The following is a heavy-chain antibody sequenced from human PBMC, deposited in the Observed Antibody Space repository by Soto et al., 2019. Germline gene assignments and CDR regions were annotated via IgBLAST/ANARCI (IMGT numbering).Heavy chain of an antibody. D-gene: IGHD3-16*01. V-gene: IGHV4-38-2*01. CDR1: GYSISSGYY. CDR2: MFHSGST. Sequence: PSETLSLTCAVSGYSISSGYYWGWIRQPPGKGLEWIGSMFHSGSTYYNPSLKSRVTISVDTSKNQFSLKLSSVTAADTAVYYCVRHGYTYGSNNWFDPWGQGTPVTVSS. CDR3: VRHGYTYGSNNWFDP. J-gene: IGHJ5*02.